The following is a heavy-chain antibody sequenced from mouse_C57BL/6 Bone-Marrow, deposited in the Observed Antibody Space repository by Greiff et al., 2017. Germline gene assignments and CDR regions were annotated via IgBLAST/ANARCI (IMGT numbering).Heavy chain of an antibody. D-gene: IGHD1-1*01. CDR1: GFSINSDCY. V-gene: IGHV3-3*01. CDR2: TFYSGIT. CDR3: ARGTVPDLYFDV. J-gene: IGHJ1*03. Sequence: EVQRVESGPSLVRPSQTLSLTCTVTGFSINSDCYWIWIRQFPGNKLEYIGYTFYSGITYSNPSLESRTYITRDTSKNQFSLKLSSVTTEDKATDYCARGTVPDLYFDVWGTGTTVTVSS.